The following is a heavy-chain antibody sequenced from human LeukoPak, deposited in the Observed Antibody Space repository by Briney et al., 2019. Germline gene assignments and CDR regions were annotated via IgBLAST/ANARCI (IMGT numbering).Heavy chain of an antibody. CDR3: ARGVVSTSYYYYGMDV. J-gene: IGHJ6*02. Sequence: SETLSLTCTVSGGSISSYYWSWIRQPPGKGLEWIGYIYYSGSTNYNPSLKSRDTISVDTSKNQFSLKLSSVTAADTAVYYCARGVVSTSYYYYGMDVWGQGTTVTVSS. CDR2: IYYSGST. CDR1: GGSISSYY. D-gene: IGHD3-22*01. V-gene: IGHV4-59*01.